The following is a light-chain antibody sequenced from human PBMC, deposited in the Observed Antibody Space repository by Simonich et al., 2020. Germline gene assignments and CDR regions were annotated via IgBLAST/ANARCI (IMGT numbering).Light chain of an antibody. CDR2: GAS. J-gene: IGKJ2*01. CDR3: QQYNNWPYT. Sequence: EIVMTQSTATLSVSPGERATLSCRASQSVSSNLAWSQQKPGKAPRLLIYGASTRATGIPARFSGSGSGTEFTLTISSLQSEDFAVYYCQQYNNWPYTFGQGTKLEIK. CDR1: QSVSSN. V-gene: IGKV3-15*01.